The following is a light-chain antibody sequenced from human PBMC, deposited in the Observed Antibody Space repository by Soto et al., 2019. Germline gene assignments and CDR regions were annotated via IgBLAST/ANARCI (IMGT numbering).Light chain of an antibody. CDR1: SSDVGSYNT. J-gene: IGLJ2*01. V-gene: IGLV2-14*01. Sequence: HSALTQPVSVSGSPGQSITISCTGTSSDVGSYNTVSWYQLHPGKVPKLMIYEVSNRPSGVSNRFSASKSGNTASLTISGLQAEDEADYYCSSETSSKTLLFGGGTKLTVL. CDR2: EVS. CDR3: SSETSSKTLL.